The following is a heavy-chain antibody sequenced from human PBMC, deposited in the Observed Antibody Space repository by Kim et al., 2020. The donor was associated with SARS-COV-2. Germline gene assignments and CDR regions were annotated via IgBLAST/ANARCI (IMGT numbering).Heavy chain of an antibody. V-gene: IGHV3-30*18. J-gene: IGHJ4*01. CDR1: GFTFSSYG. CDR3: AKDGLLWFGVGLFVY. D-gene: IGHD3-10*01. CDR2: ISYDGSNK. Sequence: GGSLRLSCAASGFTFSSYGMHWVRQAPGKGLEWVAVISYDGSNKYYADSVKGRFTISRDNSKNTLYLQMNSLRAEDTAVYYCAKDGLLWFGVGLFVYWG.